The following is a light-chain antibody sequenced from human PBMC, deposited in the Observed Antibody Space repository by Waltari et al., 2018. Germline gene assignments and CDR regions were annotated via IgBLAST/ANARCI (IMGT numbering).Light chain of an antibody. CDR1: SSDIGYYNL. CDR3: CSYAGSGTWV. CDR2: EVT. Sequence: QSALTQPASVSGSPGQSITISCTGTSSDIGYYNLFSWYQHLPGQAPKVMIYEVTKRPSGVSKRFSGSKSGNTASLTISGVQAEDEGHYYCCSYAGSGTWVFGGGTKLTVL. V-gene: IGLV2-23*02. J-gene: IGLJ3*02.